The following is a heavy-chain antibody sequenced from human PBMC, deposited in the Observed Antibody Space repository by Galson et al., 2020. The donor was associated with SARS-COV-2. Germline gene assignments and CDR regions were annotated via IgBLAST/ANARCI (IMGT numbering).Heavy chain of an antibody. J-gene: IGHJ4*02. V-gene: IGHV1-24*01. CDR3: ATVPAFLTGYYLEY. CDR1: GYTLTELS. D-gene: IGHD3-9*01. CDR2: FDPEDGET. Sequence: ASVKVSCTVSGYTLTELSMHWVRQAPGKGLEWMGGFDPEDGETIYAQKFQGRVTMTEDTSTDTAYMELSSLRSEDTAVYYCATVPAFLTGYYLEYWGQGTLVTVSS.